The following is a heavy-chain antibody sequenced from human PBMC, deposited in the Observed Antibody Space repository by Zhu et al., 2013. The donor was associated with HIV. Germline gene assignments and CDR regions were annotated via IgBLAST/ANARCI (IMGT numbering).Heavy chain of an antibody. V-gene: IGHV3-23*01. J-gene: IGHJ4*02. CDR2: ISIRRNNS. Sequence: EVQLLESGGGLVQPGGSLTLSCAASGFTFSNFAMAWVRQTPRKGLEWVSAISIRRNNSFYAGSVKGRFAISRDNSKNTLYLRMNGLRVEDTAVYYCAGADNNAYDRFEYWGQGTLVTVSS. CDR3: AGADNNAYDRFEY. D-gene: IGHD5-12*01. CDR1: GFTFSNFA.